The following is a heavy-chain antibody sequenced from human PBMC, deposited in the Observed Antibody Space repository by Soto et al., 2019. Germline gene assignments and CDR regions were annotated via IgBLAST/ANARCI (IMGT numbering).Heavy chain of an antibody. V-gene: IGHV3-21*06. J-gene: IGHJ4*02. CDR2: ISSTTNYI. CDR3: ARESEDLSSNLDY. CDR1: GFTFTRYS. Sequence: GGSLRLSCAASGFTFTRYSMNWVRQAPGKGLEWVASISSTTNYIYYGESLKGRLTISRDNAKNSMYLQMNTLRAEDTAVYYCARESEDLSSNLDYWGQRTLVTVSS.